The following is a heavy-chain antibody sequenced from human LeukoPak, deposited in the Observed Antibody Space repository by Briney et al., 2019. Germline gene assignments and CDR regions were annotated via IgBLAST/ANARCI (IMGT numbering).Heavy chain of an antibody. CDR2: IYYTGST. J-gene: IGHJ2*01. V-gene: IGHV4-59*01. CDR1: GGSMSSSY. D-gene: IGHD3-22*01. Sequence: SETLSLTCTVSGGSMSSSYWTWIRQPPGKGLECIGFIYYTGSTNYNPSLNSRVTISVDTSKNQFSLKLSSVAAADTAVYYCARGSFDSSGRPYFDLWGRGTLVTVSS. CDR3: ARGSFDSSGRPYFDL.